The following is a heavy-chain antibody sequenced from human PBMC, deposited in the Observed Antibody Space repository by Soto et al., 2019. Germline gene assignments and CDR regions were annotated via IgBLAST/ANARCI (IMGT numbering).Heavy chain of an antibody. D-gene: IGHD2-8*01. J-gene: IGHJ4*02. V-gene: IGHV4-59*01. CDR1: GGSISSYY. Sequence: SETLSLTCTVSGGSISSYYWSWIRQPPGKGLEWIGYIYYSGSTNYNPSLKSRVTISVDTSKNQFSLKLSSVTAADTAVYYCARAVYYFDYWGQGTLVTVSS. CDR3: ARAVYYFDY. CDR2: IYYSGST.